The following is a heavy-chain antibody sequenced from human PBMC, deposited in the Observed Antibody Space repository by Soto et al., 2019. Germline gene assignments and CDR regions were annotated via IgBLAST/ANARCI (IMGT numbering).Heavy chain of an antibody. V-gene: IGHV1-69*13. Sequence: GASVKVSCKASGGTFSSYAISWVRQAPGQGLEWMGGIIPIFGTANYAQKFQGRVTITADESTSTAYMELSSLRSEDTAVYYCARDSDYYGSGSYPKARGFDPWGQGTLVTVSS. CDR1: GGTFSSYA. CDR2: IIPIFGTA. CDR3: ARDSDYYGSGSYPKARGFDP. D-gene: IGHD3-10*01. J-gene: IGHJ5*02.